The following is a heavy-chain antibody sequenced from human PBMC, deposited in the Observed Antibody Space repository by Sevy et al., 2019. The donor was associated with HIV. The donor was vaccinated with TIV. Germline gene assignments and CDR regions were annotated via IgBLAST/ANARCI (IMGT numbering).Heavy chain of an antibody. Sequence: SDTLSLTCTVSGASISSGSYYWSWVRQPAGKRLEWVGRIYRSGSTNYNPSLRSRVTMSVDTSKNQFSLNLSSVTAADTAVYYCARAPMAVAGTSTTDYFQHWGQGTLVTVSS. CDR3: ARAPMAVAGTSTTDYFQH. J-gene: IGHJ1*01. V-gene: IGHV4-61*02. D-gene: IGHD6-19*01. CDR2: IYRSGST. CDR1: GASISSGSYY.